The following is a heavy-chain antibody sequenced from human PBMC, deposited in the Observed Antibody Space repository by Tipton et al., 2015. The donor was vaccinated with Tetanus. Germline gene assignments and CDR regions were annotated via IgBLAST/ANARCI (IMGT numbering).Heavy chain of an antibody. D-gene: IGHD5-24*01. CDR1: GGSVNSGNYY. Sequence: TLSLTCSVSGGSVNSGNYYWSWIRQPPGKGLEWIGFVPSSGSTNYNPSLKSRVTMSLDTSKNQFSLRLTSVTAADTAVYYCARETRNGYLRGFDPWGQGTLVSVSS. J-gene: IGHJ5*02. V-gene: IGHV4-61*01. CDR2: VPSSGST. CDR3: ARETRNGYLRGFDP.